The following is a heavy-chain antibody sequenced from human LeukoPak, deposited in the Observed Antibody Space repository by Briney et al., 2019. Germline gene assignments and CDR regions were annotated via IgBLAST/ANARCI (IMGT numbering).Heavy chain of an antibody. J-gene: IGHJ5*02. V-gene: IGHV4-31*03. D-gene: IGHD3-22*01. CDR2: IYYSGST. CDR3: ARCPDYYDSSWFDP. CDR1: GGSISSGGYY. Sequence: SETLSLTCTVSGGSISSGGYYWSWIRQHPGKGLEWTGYIYYSGSTYYNPSLKSRVTISVDTSKNQFSLKLSSVTAADTAVYYCARCPDYYDSSWFDPWGQGTLVTVSS.